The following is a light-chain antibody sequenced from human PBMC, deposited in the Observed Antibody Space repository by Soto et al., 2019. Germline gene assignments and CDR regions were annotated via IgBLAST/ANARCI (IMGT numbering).Light chain of an antibody. CDR1: QRVSSD. CDR3: QQRSNWPLT. Sequence: EIGLTQSPATLSLYPGERATLSCRASQRVSSDLAWYQQKPGQAPRLLIYDASNRATGIPARFSGSGSGTDFTLTISSRDPEDFAVYYCQQRSNWPLTFGGGTKVEIK. CDR2: DAS. V-gene: IGKV3-11*01. J-gene: IGKJ4*01.